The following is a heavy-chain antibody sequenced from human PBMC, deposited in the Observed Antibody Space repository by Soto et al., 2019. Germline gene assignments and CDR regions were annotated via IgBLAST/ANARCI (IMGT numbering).Heavy chain of an antibody. CDR2: IIPVFGTA. V-gene: IGHV1-69*06. Sequence: QVQLVQSGAEVKKPGSSVKLSCKVSGGTFISYAISWVRQAPGRGLEWMGGIIPVFGTANYTQQFQCRVTITADKSASAAYMELSSRRSEDAALYYLARGGVTTYVTASDYWAQGTLVTVSP. D-gene: IGHD2-21*02. CDR1: GGTFISYA. J-gene: IGHJ4*02. CDR3: ARGGVTTYVTASDY.